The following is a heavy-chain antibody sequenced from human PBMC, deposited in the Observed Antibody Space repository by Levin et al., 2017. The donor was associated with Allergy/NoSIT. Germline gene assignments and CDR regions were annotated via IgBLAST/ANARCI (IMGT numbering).Heavy chain of an antibody. Sequence: GGSLRLSCTASGFTFGDYAMSWFRQAPGKGLEWVGFIRSKAYGGTTEYAASVKGRFTISRDDSNSIAYLQMNSLKTEDTAVYYCTRDDGRGQRGYIVARSYYFDYWGQGTLVTVAS. J-gene: IGHJ4*02. D-gene: IGHD5-12*01. CDR2: IRSKAYGGTT. CDR1: GFTFGDYA. V-gene: IGHV3-49*03. CDR3: TRDDGRGQRGYIVARSYYFDY.